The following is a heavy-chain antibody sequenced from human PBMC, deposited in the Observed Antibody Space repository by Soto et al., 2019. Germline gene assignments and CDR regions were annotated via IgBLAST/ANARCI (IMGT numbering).Heavy chain of an antibody. D-gene: IGHD6-19*01. CDR2: IYYSGST. CDR1: GGSISSGGYY. CDR3: TWIAGWYADY. J-gene: IGHJ4*02. V-gene: IGHV4-31*03. Sequence: SETLSLTCTVSGGSISSGGYYWSWIRQHPGKGLEWIGYIYYSGSTYYNPCLKSRVTISVDTSKNQFSLKLSSVTAADTAVYYCTWIAGWYADYWGQGTLVTVSS.